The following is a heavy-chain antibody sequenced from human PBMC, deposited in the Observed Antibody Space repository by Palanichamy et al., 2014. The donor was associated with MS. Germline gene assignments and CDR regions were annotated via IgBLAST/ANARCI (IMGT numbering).Heavy chain of an antibody. D-gene: IGHD1-1*01. V-gene: IGHV3-53*02. J-gene: IGHJ4*02. CDR3: ARGNQGYNFDY. Sequence: EVQLAETGGGLIQPGGSLRLSCAASGFAVSSNYMSWVRQAPGKGLEWVSVIFGGGSTYYADSVKGRFTISRDNSKNTLYLQMSSLRAEDTAVYYRARGNQGYNFDYWGQGTLVTVSS. CDR2: IFGGGST. CDR1: GFAVSSNY.